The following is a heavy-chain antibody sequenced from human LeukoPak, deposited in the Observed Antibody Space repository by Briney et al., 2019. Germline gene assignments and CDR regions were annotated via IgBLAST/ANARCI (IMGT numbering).Heavy chain of an antibody. V-gene: IGHV3-9*01. D-gene: IGHD6-13*01. CDR1: GFTVSSNY. Sequence: PGGSLRLSCAASGFTVSSNYMSWVRQAPGKGLEWVSGISWNSGSIGYADSVKGRFTISRDNAKNSLYLQMNSLRAEDTALYYCAKGKYSSSWYYFDYWGQGTLVTVFS. CDR2: ISWNSGSI. CDR3: AKGKYSSSWYYFDY. J-gene: IGHJ4*02.